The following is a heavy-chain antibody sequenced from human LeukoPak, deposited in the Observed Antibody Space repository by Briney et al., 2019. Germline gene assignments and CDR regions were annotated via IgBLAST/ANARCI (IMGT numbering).Heavy chain of an antibody. Sequence: ASVKVSCKASGYTFTSYAMHWVRQAPGQRLEWMGWINAGNGNTKYSQEFQGRVTITRDTSASTAYMELSSLRSEDMAVYYCARREVVVAATPVYGWFDPWGQGTLVTVSS. J-gene: IGHJ5*02. CDR2: INAGNGNT. CDR1: GYTFTSYA. CDR3: ARREVVVAATPVYGWFDP. V-gene: IGHV1-3*03. D-gene: IGHD2-15*01.